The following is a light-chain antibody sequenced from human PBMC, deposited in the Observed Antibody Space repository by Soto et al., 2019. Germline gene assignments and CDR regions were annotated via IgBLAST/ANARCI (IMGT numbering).Light chain of an antibody. Sequence: RQSPATLSVSPGERATLSCRASQTVFSNLAWYQQKPGQAPRLLIYNASNRTTGIPARFSGSGSGTDFTLTISSLEPEDFAVYYCQQRGDWPPITFGQGTRLEIK. CDR1: QTVFSN. CDR3: QQRGDWPPIT. J-gene: IGKJ5*01. CDR2: NAS. V-gene: IGKV3-11*01.